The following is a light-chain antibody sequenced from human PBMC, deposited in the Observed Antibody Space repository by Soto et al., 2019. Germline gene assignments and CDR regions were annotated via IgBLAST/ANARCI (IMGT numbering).Light chain of an antibody. V-gene: IGLV2-14*01. CDR1: SSDIGAYDY. J-gene: IGLJ1*01. Sequence: QSALTQPASLSGSPGQSITISCTGTSSDIGAYDYVSWFQQHPGKAPKLMISEVNNRPSGVSNRFSGSKSGNTAYLTISGLQVEDEAEYYCSSYTSRNTLDYVFGTGTKVTVL. CDR3: SSYTSRNTLDYV. CDR2: EVN.